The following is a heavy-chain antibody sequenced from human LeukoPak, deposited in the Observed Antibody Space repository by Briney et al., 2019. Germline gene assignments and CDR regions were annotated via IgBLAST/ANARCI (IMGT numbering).Heavy chain of an antibody. Sequence: SQTLSLTCAVYGGFLSGSYWSWVSQHPGKGMEWIGEINHSGSPNYNPSLKTRATISVETSKNQFSLKLSSVSAADTAVYYCARLLRGGRDTPMVTMIVVRAKSGAFDIWGQGTMVTVSS. D-gene: IGHD3-22*01. CDR3: ARLLRGGRDTPMVTMIVVRAKSGAFDI. CDR1: GGFLSGSY. CDR2: INHSGSP. J-gene: IGHJ3*02. V-gene: IGHV4-34*01.